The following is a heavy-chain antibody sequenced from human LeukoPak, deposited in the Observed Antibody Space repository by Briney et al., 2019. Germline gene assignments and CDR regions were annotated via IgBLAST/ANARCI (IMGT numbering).Heavy chain of an antibody. CDR1: GGSFSGYY. V-gene: IGHV4-34*01. J-gene: IGHJ4*02. D-gene: IGHD5-18*01. CDR2: INHSGST. CDR3: ARGHTAMLYYFDY. Sequence: SETLSLTCAVYGGSFSGYYWSWIRQPPGKGLEWIGEINHSGSTNYNPSLKSRVTISVDTSKNQFSLKLSSVTAADTAVYYCARGHTAMLYYFDYWGKGTLVTVSS.